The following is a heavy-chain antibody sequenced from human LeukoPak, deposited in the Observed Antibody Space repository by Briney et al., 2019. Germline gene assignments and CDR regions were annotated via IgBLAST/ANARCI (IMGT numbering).Heavy chain of an antibody. J-gene: IGHJ4*02. V-gene: IGHV4-4*07. D-gene: IGHD3-16*02. CDR1: GGSISSYY. CDR3: AREIWSNDYVWGSYRYYFDY. CDR2: IYTSGST. Sequence: SETLSLTCTVSGGSISSYYWSWIRRPAGKGLEWIGRIYTSGSTNYNPSLKSRVTMSVDTSKNQFSLKLSSVTAADTAVYYCAREIWSNDYVWGSYRYYFDYWGQGTLVTVSS.